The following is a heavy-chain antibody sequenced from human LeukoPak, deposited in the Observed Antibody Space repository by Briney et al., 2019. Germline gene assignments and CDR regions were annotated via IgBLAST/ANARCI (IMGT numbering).Heavy chain of an antibody. D-gene: IGHD6-19*01. CDR1: GYTFTGYY. CDR3: ASHPGIAVLLDY. Sequence: ASVKVSCKASGYTFTGYYMHWVRQAPGQGLEWTGWINPNSGGTNYAQKFQGRVTMTRDTSISTAYMELSRLRSDDTAVYYCASHPGIAVLLDYWGQGTLVTVSS. V-gene: IGHV1-2*02. CDR2: INPNSGGT. J-gene: IGHJ4*02.